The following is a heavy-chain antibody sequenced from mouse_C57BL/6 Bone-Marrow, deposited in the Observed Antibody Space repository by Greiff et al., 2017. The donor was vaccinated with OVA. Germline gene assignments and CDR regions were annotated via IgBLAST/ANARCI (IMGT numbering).Heavy chain of an antibody. J-gene: IGHJ1*03. V-gene: IGHV1-78*01. CDR1: GYTFTDHT. CDR3: VTGGYSNYEGWYFDV. D-gene: IGHD2-5*01. Sequence: VQLQQSDAELVKPGASVKISCKVSGYTFTDHTIHWMKQRPEQGLEWIGYIYPRDGSTKYNEKFKGKATLTADKSSSTAYMQLNSLTSEDSAVYFCVTGGYSNYEGWYFDVWGTGTTVTVSS. CDR2: IYPRDGST.